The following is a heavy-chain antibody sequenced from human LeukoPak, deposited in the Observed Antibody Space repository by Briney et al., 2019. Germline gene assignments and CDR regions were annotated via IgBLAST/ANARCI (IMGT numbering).Heavy chain of an antibody. CDR3: AKGPMVRVDY. CDR2: ISGSGGST. D-gene: IGHD3-10*01. CDR1: GFTFSSYA. Sequence: PGGSLRLSCAASGFTFSSYAMNWVRQAPGKGLEWVSSISGSGGSTYYADSVKGRFTISRDNSKNTLYLQMNSLRAEDTAVYYCAKGPMVRVDYWGQGTLVTVSS. V-gene: IGHV3-23*01. J-gene: IGHJ4*02.